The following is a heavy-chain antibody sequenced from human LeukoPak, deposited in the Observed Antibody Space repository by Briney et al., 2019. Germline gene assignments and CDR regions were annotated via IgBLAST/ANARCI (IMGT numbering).Heavy chain of an antibody. CDR2: INPNSGGT. Sequence: ASVKVSCKASGYTFTGYYMHWVRQAPGQGLEWMGWINPNSGGTSYAQKFQGRVTMTRDTSISTAYMELSRLRSDDTAVYYCATDVDIVATGFYYGMDVWGQGTTVTVSS. J-gene: IGHJ6*02. D-gene: IGHD5-12*01. V-gene: IGHV1-2*02. CDR1: GYTFTGYY. CDR3: ATDVDIVATGFYYGMDV.